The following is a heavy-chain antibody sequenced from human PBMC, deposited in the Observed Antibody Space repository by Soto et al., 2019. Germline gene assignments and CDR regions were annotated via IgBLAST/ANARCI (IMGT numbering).Heavy chain of an antibody. CDR1: GYNLTRSG. V-gene: IGHV1-18*01. J-gene: IGHJ6*02. CDR3: AKNGQLPYSHYGIDV. D-gene: IGHD1-1*01. CDR2: ISDYNGDS. Sequence: GQLVQSGPEVKKHGDSVKVTCKDYGYNLTRSGVPWVRQAPGEGLERMGAISDYNGDSKYAQKVQDRVTMTIDTSTSTAYMVLRSLTSDDTATYYCAKNGQLPYSHYGIDVWGQGTTVTVSS.